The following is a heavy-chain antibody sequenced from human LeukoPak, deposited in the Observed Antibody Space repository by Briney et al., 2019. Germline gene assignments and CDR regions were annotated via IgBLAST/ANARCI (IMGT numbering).Heavy chain of an antibody. Sequence: SQTLSLTCTVSGGSISSGSYYWSWIRQPAGKGLEWIGRIYTSGSTNYNPSLKSRVTISVDTSKNQFSLKLSSVTAADTAVYYCARDAPRYCSSTSCYRDWFDPWGQGTLVTVSS. V-gene: IGHV4-61*02. CDR3: ARDAPRYCSSTSCYRDWFDP. D-gene: IGHD2-2*01. J-gene: IGHJ5*02. CDR2: IYTSGST. CDR1: GGSISSGSYY.